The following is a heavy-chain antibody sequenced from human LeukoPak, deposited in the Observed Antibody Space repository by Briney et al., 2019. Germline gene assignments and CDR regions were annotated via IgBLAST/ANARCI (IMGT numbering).Heavy chain of an antibody. J-gene: IGHJ4*02. D-gene: IGHD6-19*01. V-gene: IGHV4-39*01. Sequence: SETLSLTCTVSGDSISSYNHYWGWIRQPPGKGLEWLGSICYGGSTHDNPSLKSRVTISVDTSKNQFSLRVTSATAADTAVYYCARMMYGNGWNRYYFDYWSQGTLVTVSS. CDR2: ICYGGST. CDR3: ARMMYGNGWNRYYFDY. CDR1: GDSISSYNHY.